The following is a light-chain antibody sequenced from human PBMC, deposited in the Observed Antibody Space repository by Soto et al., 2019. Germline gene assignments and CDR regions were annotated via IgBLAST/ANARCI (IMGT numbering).Light chain of an antibody. V-gene: IGKV1D-16*01. CDR3: QQYDTSTPT. CDR1: QGISSW. Sequence: DIQMTQSPSSVSASVGDTVTITYRSSQGISSWLEWYPQTXGKAPKXXIYAASSLQSGAPSTFSGSGAGPARTRTISGLQHEDFETDYCQQYDTSTPTFGRGTRLEIK. CDR2: AAS. J-gene: IGKJ5*01.